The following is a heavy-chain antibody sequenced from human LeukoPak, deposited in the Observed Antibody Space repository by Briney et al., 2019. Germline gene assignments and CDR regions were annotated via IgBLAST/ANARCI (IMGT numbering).Heavy chain of an antibody. CDR1: GFIFNNYA. V-gene: IGHV3-23*01. Sequence: GGSLRLSCTASGFIFNNYAMSWVRQAPGQGLEWVSTISQGGETPYYADSVKGRFTVSRDNSKNTLYLQMNSLRAEDTAVYYCAKEVVVDYYFDYWGQGTLVTVSS. J-gene: IGHJ4*02. D-gene: IGHD2-15*01. CDR3: AKEVVVDYYFDY. CDR2: ISQGGETP.